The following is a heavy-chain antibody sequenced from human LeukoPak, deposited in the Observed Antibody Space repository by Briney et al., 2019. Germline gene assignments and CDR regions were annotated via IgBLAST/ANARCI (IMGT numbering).Heavy chain of an antibody. CDR2: IYYSGST. D-gene: IGHD3-22*01. J-gene: IGHJ4*02. Sequence: SETLSLTCTVSGGSISSSSYYWGWMRQPPGKGLEWIGSIYYSGSTNYNPSLKSRVTISVDTSKNQFSLKLSSVTAADTAVYYCARATTYYYDSSGYYFDYWGQGTLVTVSS. CDR3: ARATTYYYDSSGYYFDY. V-gene: IGHV4-39*07. CDR1: GGSISSSSYY.